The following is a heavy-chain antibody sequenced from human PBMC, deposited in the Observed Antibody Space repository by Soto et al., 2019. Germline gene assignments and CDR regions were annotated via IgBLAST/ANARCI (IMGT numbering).Heavy chain of an antibody. Sequence: GASVKVSCKASGHTFTGHHMHWVRQAPGQGLEWMGLIDLDIGDTKYAQKFQGRVTSTSDTSITTVYMELRGLRSDDTAVYYCGLEPTGTAGFDYWGQGTLVTDSS. J-gene: IGHJ4*02. CDR2: IDLDIGDT. CDR3: GLEPTGTAGFDY. V-gene: IGHV1-2*02. D-gene: IGHD2-21*02. CDR1: GHTFTGHH.